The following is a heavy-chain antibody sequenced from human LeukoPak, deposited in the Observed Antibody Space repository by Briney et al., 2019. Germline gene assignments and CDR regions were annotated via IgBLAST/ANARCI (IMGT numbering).Heavy chain of an antibody. CDR1: GFTFSSYE. D-gene: IGHD3/OR15-3a*01. CDR3: ARDQNFWTPSDY. V-gene: IGHV3-48*03. CDR2: ISSSGRTV. J-gene: IGHJ4*02. Sequence: GGSLRLSCAASGFTFSSYEMNWVRQAPGKGLEWVSYISSSGRTVYYADSVKGRFTTSRDNANNSLYLQMKSLRAEDTAVYYCARDQNFWTPSDYWGQGTLVTVSS.